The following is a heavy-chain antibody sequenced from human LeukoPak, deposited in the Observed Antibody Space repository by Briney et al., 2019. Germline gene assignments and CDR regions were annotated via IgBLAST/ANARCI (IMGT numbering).Heavy chain of an antibody. CDR2: ISSSSSSYI. D-gene: IGHD3-10*01. J-gene: IGHJ3*02. V-gene: IGHV3-21*01. Sequence: GGSLRLSCAASGFTFSSYSMNWVRQAPGKGLEWVSSISSSSSSYIYYADSVKGRFTISRDNAKNSLYLQMNSLRAEDTAVYYCARDRLLWFGELPLGDAFDIWGQGTMVTVSS. CDR1: GFTFSSYS. CDR3: ARDRLLWFGELPLGDAFDI.